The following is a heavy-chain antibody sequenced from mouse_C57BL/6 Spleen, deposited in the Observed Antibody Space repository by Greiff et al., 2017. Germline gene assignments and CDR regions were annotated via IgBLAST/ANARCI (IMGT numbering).Heavy chain of an antibody. Sequence: QVQLQQSGAELVKPGASVKISCKASDYAFSSYWMNWVKQRPGKGLEWIGQIYPGDGDTNYNGKFKGKATLTADKSSSTAYMQLSSLTSEDSAVYFCARFYDYDRYAMDYWGQGTSVTVSS. CDR2: IYPGDGDT. J-gene: IGHJ4*01. D-gene: IGHD2-4*01. CDR3: ARFYDYDRYAMDY. V-gene: IGHV1-80*01. CDR1: DYAFSSYW.